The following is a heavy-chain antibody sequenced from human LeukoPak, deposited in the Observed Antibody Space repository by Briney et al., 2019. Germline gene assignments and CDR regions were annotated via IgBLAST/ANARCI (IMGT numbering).Heavy chain of an antibody. CDR2: INPNSGGT. CDR3: ARVASGWYAGLDY. J-gene: IGHJ4*02. D-gene: IGHD6-19*01. Sequence: ASVKVSCKASGYTFTGYYMHWVRQAPGQGLEWMGRINPNSGGTNYAQKFQGRVTITRDTSASTAYMELSSLRSEDTAVYYCARVASGWYAGLDYWGQGTLVTVSS. CDR1: GYTFTGYY. V-gene: IGHV1-2*06.